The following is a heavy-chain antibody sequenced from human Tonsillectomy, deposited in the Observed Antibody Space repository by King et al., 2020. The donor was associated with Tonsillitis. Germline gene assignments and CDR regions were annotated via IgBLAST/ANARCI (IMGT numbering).Heavy chain of an antibody. CDR3: AKDLTTVNSNYFDC. V-gene: IGHV3-23*04. D-gene: IGHD4-17*01. CDR2: IHGSGGST. Sequence: VQLVESGGGLVQPGGSLRLSCAVSGFTFSNYAMSWVRQAPGKGLEWVAAIHGSGGSTKYADSVQGRFTITRDNSKTTLYLQMNSLRAEDTAVYYCAKDLTTVNSNYFDCWGQGTLVTVSS. CDR1: GFTFSNYA. J-gene: IGHJ4*02.